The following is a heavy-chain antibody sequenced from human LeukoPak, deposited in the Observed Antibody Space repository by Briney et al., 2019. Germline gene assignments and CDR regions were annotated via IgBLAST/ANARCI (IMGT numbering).Heavy chain of an antibody. Sequence: GGSLRLSCAASGFTFTSYSMNWVRQAPGKGLEWVSYISSSGSTIYYADSVKGRFTISRDNAKNSLYLQMNSLRAEDTAVYYCARTRGYSYGPNFDYWGQGTLVTVSS. D-gene: IGHD5-18*01. V-gene: IGHV3-48*04. CDR3: ARTRGYSYGPNFDY. CDR2: ISSSGSTI. J-gene: IGHJ4*02. CDR1: GFTFTSYS.